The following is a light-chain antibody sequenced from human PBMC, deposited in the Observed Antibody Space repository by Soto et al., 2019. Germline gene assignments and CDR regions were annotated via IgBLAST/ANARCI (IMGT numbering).Light chain of an antibody. CDR2: DVS. J-gene: IGKJ5*01. V-gene: IGKV3-11*01. Sequence: IVVTQSPATLSLSPGERVTLSCRASQSVSNSLAWCQQKPGQPPRLLIYDVSNRATGIPARFSGSGSGTDFTLTITSLEPEDFAVYYCQQYNNWPPITFGQGTRLEIK. CDR3: QQYNNWPPIT. CDR1: QSVSNS.